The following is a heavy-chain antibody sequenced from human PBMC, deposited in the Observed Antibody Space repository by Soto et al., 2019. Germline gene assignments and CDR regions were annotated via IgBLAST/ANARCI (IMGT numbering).Heavy chain of an antibody. Sequence: PSETLSLTCTVSGGSISSSSYYWGWIRQPPGKGLEWIGSIYYSGSTYYNPSLKSRVTISVDTSKNQFSLKLSSVTAADTAVYYCARLGLLLRDAFDIWGQGTMVTVSS. J-gene: IGHJ3*02. CDR1: GGSISSSSYY. CDR2: IYYSGST. CDR3: ARLGLLLRDAFDI. D-gene: IGHD3-22*01. V-gene: IGHV4-39*01.